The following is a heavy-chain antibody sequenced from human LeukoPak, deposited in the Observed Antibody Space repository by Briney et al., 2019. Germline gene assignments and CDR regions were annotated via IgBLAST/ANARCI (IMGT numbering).Heavy chain of an antibody. CDR1: GGSISSYY. CDR2: IYYSGST. CDR3: ARVIASEWQQLVLRYYYYMDV. J-gene: IGHJ6*03. V-gene: IGHV4-59*01. Sequence: SETLSLTCTVSGGSISSYYWSWIRQPPGKGLEWIGYIYYSGSTNYNPSLKSRVTISVDTSKNQFSLKLSSVTAADTAVYYCARVIASEWQQLVLRYYYYMDVWGKGTTVTVSS. D-gene: IGHD6-13*01.